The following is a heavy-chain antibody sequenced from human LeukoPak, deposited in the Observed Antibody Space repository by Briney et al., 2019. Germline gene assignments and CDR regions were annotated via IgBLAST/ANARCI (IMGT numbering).Heavy chain of an antibody. CDR3: ARVRPHYDILTGYYLPYYYYMDV. Sequence: SETLSLTCTVSGGSISSYYWSWIRHPAGKGLVWIGRIYTSGSTNYNPSLKSRVTMSVDTSKNQFSLKLSSVTAADTAVYYCARVRPHYDILTGYYLPYYYYMDVWGKGTTVTVSS. V-gene: IGHV4-4*07. J-gene: IGHJ6*03. CDR1: GGSISSYY. D-gene: IGHD3-9*01. CDR2: IYTSGST.